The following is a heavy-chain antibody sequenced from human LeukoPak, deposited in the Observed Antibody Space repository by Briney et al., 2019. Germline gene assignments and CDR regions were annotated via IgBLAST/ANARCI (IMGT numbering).Heavy chain of an antibody. Sequence: GGSLRLSCAASGFTFSSYAMHWVRQAPGKGLEWVAVISYDGSNKYYADSVKGRFTTSRDNSKNTLYLQMNSLRAEDTAVYYCARDFRTTVTTYYYYYGMDVWGQGTTVTVSS. J-gene: IGHJ6*02. V-gene: IGHV3-30*04. CDR3: ARDFRTTVTTYYYYYGMDV. D-gene: IGHD4-17*01. CDR1: GFTFSSYA. CDR2: ISYDGSNK.